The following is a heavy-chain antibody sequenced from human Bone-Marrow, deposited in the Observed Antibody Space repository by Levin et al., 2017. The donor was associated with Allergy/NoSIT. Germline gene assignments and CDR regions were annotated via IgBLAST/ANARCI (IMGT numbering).Heavy chain of an antibody. CDR2: TKNKAERYTT. V-gene: IGHV3-72*01. CDR1: GFIFSDHY. Sequence: LSLTCAASGFIFSDHYMDWVRQAPGKGLEWVGRTKNKAERYTTEYAASVKGRFTISRDDSKSTLYLQMNSLKTEDTAVYSCTRSGGPNSAIDYWGQGTLVTVSS. J-gene: IGHJ4*02. D-gene: IGHD3-3*01. CDR3: TRSGGPNSAIDY.